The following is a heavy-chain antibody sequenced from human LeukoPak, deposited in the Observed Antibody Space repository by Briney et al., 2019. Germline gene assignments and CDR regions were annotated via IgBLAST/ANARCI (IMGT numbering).Heavy chain of an antibody. CDR1: AFTFSHYG. CDR2: ISGSGGST. Sequence: GGSLRLSCAASAFTFSHYGMNWVRQAPGKGLEWVSAISGSGGSTYYADSVKGRFTISRDNSKNTLYLQMNSLRAEDTAVYYCAKGRFGSYPGWGQGTLVTVSS. CDR3: AKGRFGSYPG. D-gene: IGHD1-26*01. V-gene: IGHV3-23*01. J-gene: IGHJ4*02.